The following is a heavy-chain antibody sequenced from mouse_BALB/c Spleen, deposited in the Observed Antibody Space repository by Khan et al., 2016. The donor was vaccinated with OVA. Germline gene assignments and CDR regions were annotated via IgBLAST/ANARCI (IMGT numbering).Heavy chain of an antibody. CDR2: ISDVGSYI. V-gene: IGHV5-4*02. J-gene: IGHJ3*01. Sequence: EVELVESGGGLVKPGGSLKLSCEASGFTFSDYYMYWVRQTPEKRLEWVATISDVGSYIYSLDNVKGRFTISRDNAKNNLYLQMNSLKSEDTATYYCIRGYYGDPFAYWGHGTLVTVSA. CDR1: GFTFSDYY. CDR3: IRGYYGDPFAY. D-gene: IGHD2-13*01.